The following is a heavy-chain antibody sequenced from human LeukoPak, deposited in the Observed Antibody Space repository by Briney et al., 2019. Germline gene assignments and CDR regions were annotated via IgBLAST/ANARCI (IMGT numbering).Heavy chain of an antibody. Sequence: PGGSLRLSCAASGFTFSHKWMSWVRQAPGKGLEWVATMNQDGREKFHVDTVKGRFTISRDNAKNSLYLQMNSLRVEDTAVYYCASRGDLSWFGALRHWSQGTLVTVSS. V-gene: IGHV3-7*01. CDR1: GFTFSHKW. D-gene: IGHD3-16*02. CDR2: MNQDGREK. J-gene: IGHJ4*02. CDR3: ASRGDLSWFGALRH.